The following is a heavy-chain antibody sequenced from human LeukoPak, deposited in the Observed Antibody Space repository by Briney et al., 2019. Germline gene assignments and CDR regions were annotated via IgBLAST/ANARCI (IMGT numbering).Heavy chain of an antibody. CDR2: IYPNSGGT. D-gene: IGHD5-24*01. CDR3: AREQDRDGYNAFDY. V-gene: IGHV1-2*02. CDR1: AYTFTGYY. Sequence: GASVKVSCKASAYTFTGYYMHWVRQAPGQGLEWMGWIYPNSGGTNYAQKLQGRVTMTTDTSTSTAYMELRSLRSDDTAVYYCAREQDRDGYNAFDYWGQGTLVTVSS. J-gene: IGHJ4*02.